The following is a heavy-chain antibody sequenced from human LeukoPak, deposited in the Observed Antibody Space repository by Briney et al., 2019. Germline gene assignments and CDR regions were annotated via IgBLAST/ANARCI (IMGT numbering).Heavy chain of an antibody. V-gene: IGHV3-7*01. Sequence: GGSLRLSCAASGFTFSTFAMIWVRQPPGKGLEWLGNINQDGSVKNYVGSVKGRFTFSRDNAKTSLYLQMNSLRVEDTAVYYCARDRGYNTFDYWGQGTLVTVSS. CDR2: INQDGSVK. CDR1: GFTFSTFA. D-gene: IGHD3-10*01. J-gene: IGHJ4*02. CDR3: ARDRGYNTFDY.